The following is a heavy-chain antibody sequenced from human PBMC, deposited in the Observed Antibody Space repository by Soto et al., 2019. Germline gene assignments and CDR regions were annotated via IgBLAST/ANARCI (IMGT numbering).Heavy chain of an antibody. Sequence: SETLSLTCTISGGSISSYYWSWIRQTPGKGLQYIGYIYYSGSANYNPSLKSRVTISVDTSKNQFSLKLSSVTAADTAVYYCEGRYANCFDYRSQGTPLTVSS. J-gene: IGHJ4*02. D-gene: IGHD5-12*01. CDR1: GGSISSYY. V-gene: IGHV4-59*08. CDR3: EGRYANCFDY. CDR2: IYYSGSA.